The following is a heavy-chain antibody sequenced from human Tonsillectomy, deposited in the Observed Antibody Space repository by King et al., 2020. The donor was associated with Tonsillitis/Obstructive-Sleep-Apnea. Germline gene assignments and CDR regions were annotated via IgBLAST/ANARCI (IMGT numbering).Heavy chain of an antibody. D-gene: IGHD3-10*01. Sequence: QLQESGPGLVKRSETLSLTCTVSGVSITDYFWTWIRQPPGKGLEWIGIIYYSGSTNYNPSLKSRVTMSVVTSENQLSLDLTSVTPADTAVYYCARVPYSMVRGVTYYFDFWGQGTLVTVSS. V-gene: IGHV4-59*01. J-gene: IGHJ4*02. CDR3: ARVPYSMVRGVTYYFDF. CDR2: IYYSGST. CDR1: GVSITDYF.